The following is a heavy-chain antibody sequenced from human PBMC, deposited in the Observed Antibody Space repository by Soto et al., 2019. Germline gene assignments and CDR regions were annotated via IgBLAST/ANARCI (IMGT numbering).Heavy chain of an antibody. Sequence: QVQLVESGGGVVQPGRSLRLSCAASGFTFSSYAMHWVRQAPGKGLEWVAVISYDGSNKYYADSVKGRFTISRDNSKNTLYLQMNSLRAEDTAVYYCARAQGAVAGRGDACDIWGQGTMVTVSS. CDR2: ISYDGSNK. CDR3: ARAQGAVAGRGDACDI. CDR1: GFTFSSYA. J-gene: IGHJ3*02. D-gene: IGHD6-19*01. V-gene: IGHV3-30-3*01.